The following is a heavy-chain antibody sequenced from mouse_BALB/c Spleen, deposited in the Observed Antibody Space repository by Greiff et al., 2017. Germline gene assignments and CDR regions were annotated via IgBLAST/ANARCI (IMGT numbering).Heavy chain of an antibody. CDR3: ARDGNYFDY. D-gene: IGHD2-1*01. CDR1: GYTFTSYY. V-gene: IGHV1S56*01. J-gene: IGHJ2*01. CDR2: IYPGDGST. Sequence: QVQLQQSGPELVKPGASVKMSCKASGYTFTSYYIHWVKQRPGQGLEWIGWIYPGDGSTKYNEKFKGNTTLTADKSSSTAYMLLSSLTSEDSAIYFCARDGNYFDYWGQGTTLTVSS.